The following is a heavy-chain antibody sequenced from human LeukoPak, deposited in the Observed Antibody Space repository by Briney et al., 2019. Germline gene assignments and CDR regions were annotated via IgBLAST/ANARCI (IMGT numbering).Heavy chain of an antibody. V-gene: IGHV5-10-1*01. Sequence: GESLRISCKGSGYRFTSYWISWVRQMPGKGREWMGMIDPSDSYSNYSPSFQGHVTMSADKSISTAYLQWSSLKASDTAMYYCARQGYYDSSGWTFDIWGQGTMVTVSS. CDR3: ARQGYYDSSGWTFDI. CDR1: GYRFTSYW. CDR2: IDPSDSYS. J-gene: IGHJ3*02. D-gene: IGHD3-22*01.